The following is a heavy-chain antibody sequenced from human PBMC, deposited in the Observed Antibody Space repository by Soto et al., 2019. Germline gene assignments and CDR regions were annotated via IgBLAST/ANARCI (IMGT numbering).Heavy chain of an antibody. Sequence: QVQLQESGPGLVKPSQTLSLTCTVSGGSISSGGSYWSWIRQHPGKGLEWIRYIYYSGATFYNPSLKSRVTISVDTSKNQFSLKLSSVTAADTAVYYCARTPSGYGDYFPWGQGTLVTVSS. V-gene: IGHV4-31*03. D-gene: IGHD4-17*01. CDR1: GGSISSGGSY. CDR3: ARTPSGYGDYFP. J-gene: IGHJ5*02. CDR2: IYYSGAT.